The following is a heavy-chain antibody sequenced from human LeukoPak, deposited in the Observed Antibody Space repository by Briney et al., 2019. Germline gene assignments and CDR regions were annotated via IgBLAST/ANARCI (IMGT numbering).Heavy chain of an antibody. D-gene: IGHD1-14*01. J-gene: IGHJ4*02. CDR3: ARDLAGDIDY. V-gene: IGHV3-23*01. Sequence: GGSLRLSCAASGFTFSSYGMSWVRQAPGKGLEWVSSIDYDGGSGHYADSVKGRFTISRDNAKNTLYLQMNSLRAEDTAVYYCARDLAGDIDYWGQGTLVTVSS. CDR2: IDYDGGSG. CDR1: GFTFSSYG.